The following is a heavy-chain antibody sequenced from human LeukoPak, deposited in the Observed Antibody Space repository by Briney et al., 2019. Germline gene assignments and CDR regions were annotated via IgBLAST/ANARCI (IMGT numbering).Heavy chain of an antibody. V-gene: IGHV4-59*01. CDR1: GGSISSYY. D-gene: IGHD3-10*01. CDR2: IYYSGST. J-gene: IGHJ3*02. CDR3: ARGGFGESDAFDI. Sequence: SETLSLTCTVSGGSISSYYWSWVRQPPGKGLEWIGYIYYSGSTNYNPSLKSRVTISVDTSKNQFSLKLSSVTAADTAVYYCARGGFGESDAFDIWGQGTMVTVSS.